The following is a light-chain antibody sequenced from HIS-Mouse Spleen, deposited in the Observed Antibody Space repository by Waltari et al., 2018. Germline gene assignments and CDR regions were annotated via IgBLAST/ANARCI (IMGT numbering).Light chain of an antibody. CDR1: SSDVGSSNF. V-gene: IGLV2-23*01. CDR2: EGS. CDR3: CSYAGSSTWV. Sequence: QSALTQPASVSGSPGQSLTISCTGTSSDVGSSNFVSWYQQHPGKAPKLMIYEGSKRPSGVSNRFSGSKSGNTASLTISGLQAEDEADYYCCSYAGSSTWVFGGGTKLTVL. J-gene: IGLJ3*02.